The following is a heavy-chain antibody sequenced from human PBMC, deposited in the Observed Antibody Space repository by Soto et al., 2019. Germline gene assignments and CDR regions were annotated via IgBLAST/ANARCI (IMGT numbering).Heavy chain of an antibody. CDR2: ISSGDTDT. Sequence: QVQLVESEGGVVQPGMSLRLSCAASGFTFSYYGLHWVRQAPGKGLEWVAVISSGDTDTYYVDSVNGRFTISRDNSKNSLYRQINSLKAEDTAVYYCARDSRFSGFSGYNYYAMDVWAQGTTVSVSS. CDR1: GFTFSYYG. CDR3: ARDSRFSGFSGYNYYAMDV. D-gene: IGHD3-10*01. V-gene: IGHV3-30*04. J-gene: IGHJ6*02.